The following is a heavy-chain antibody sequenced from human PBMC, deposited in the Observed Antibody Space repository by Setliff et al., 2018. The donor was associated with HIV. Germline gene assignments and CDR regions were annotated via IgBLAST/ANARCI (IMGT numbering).Heavy chain of an antibody. D-gene: IGHD3-22*01. J-gene: IGHJ4*02. CDR1: GFTFNHYA. Sequence: ASVKVSCKASGFTFNHYALSWVRQAPGQRPEWMGGTNPQSDIANYAQRFQGRVTITADHSTTTTYMELTSLRADDTAVYYCVRVGPWYYARSGYLAPWDYWGQGTLVTVSS. CDR3: VRVGPWYYARSGYLAPWDY. CDR2: TNPQSDIA. V-gene: IGHV1-69*10.